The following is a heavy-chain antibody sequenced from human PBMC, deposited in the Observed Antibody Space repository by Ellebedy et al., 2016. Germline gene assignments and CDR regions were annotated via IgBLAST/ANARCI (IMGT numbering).Heavy chain of an antibody. J-gene: IGHJ6*03. Sequence: GESLKISCAASGFTFSSYAMSWVRQAPGKGLEWVSSISSSSSYIYYADSVKGRFTISRDNAKNSLYLQMNSLRAEDTAVYYCARDRAFYYLDVWGKGTTVTVSS. CDR1: GFTFSSYA. V-gene: IGHV3-21*01. CDR3: ARDRAFYYLDV. CDR2: ISSSSSYI.